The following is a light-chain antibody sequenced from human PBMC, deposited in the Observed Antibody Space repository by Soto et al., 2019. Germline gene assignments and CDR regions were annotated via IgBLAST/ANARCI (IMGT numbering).Light chain of an antibody. CDR2: LNSXXSH. CDR3: QTWGTGIHV. Sequence: QLVLTQSPSASASLGASVKLTCTLSSGHSSYAIAWHQQQPEKGPRYLMKLNSXXSHXXGXGXPXRFSGSSSGAERYLIISSLQSEXXADYYCQTWGTGIHVFGTGTKLTVL. V-gene: IGLV4-69*01. J-gene: IGLJ1*01. CDR1: SGHSSYA.